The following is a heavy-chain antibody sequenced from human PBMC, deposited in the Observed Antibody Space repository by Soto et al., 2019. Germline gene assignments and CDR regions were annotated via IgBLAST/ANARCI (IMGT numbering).Heavy chain of an antibody. CDR2: IGGNGGST. V-gene: IGHV3-23*04. CDR1: GFTFSNYC. D-gene: IGHD4-17*01. Sequence: EVQLVESGGGLLQPGGSLRLSCTASGFTFSNYCMTWVRQAPGKGLEWVSTIGGNGGSTYYADAVKGRFTISRDTSRNPLSLQMNPLRADDTAVYYCAKVGPAVTTRAYDSWGQGTLVTVSS. CDR3: AKVGPAVTTRAYDS. J-gene: IGHJ4*02.